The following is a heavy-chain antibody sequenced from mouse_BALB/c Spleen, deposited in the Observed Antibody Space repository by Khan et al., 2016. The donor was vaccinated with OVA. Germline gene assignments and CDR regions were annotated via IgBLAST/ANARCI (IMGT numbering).Heavy chain of an antibody. J-gene: IGHJ1*01. D-gene: IGHD2-14*01. CDR1: DDSITSGF. V-gene: IGHV3-8*02. CDR2: ISSSGAT. CDR3: ARWAYRYDRYFDV. Sequence: EVQLQESGPSLVKPSQTLSLTCSVADDSITSGFWNWIRKFPGNKLEYMGYISSSGATYYSPSLKSRISITRDTSNNQYYLQLNSVTTEDTATYYCARWAYRYDRYFDVWGAGTTVTVSS.